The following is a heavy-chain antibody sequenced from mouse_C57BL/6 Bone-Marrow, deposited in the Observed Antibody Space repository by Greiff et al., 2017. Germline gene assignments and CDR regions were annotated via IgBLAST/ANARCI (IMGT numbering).Heavy chain of an antibody. CDR1: GYTFTGYW. CDR2: ILPGSGST. D-gene: IGHD1-1*01. J-gene: IGHJ2*01. V-gene: IGHV1-9*01. CDR3: ARDSLYYYGPGVYFDY. Sequence: QVQLQQSGAELMKPGASVRLSCKATGYTFTGYWIEWVKQRPGHGLEWIGEILPGSGSTNYNEKFKGKATFTADTSSNTAYMQLSSLTTEDSAIYYCARDSLYYYGPGVYFDYWGQGTTLTVSS.